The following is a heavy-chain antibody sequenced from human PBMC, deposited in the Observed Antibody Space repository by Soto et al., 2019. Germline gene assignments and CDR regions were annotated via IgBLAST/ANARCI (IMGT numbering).Heavy chain of an antibody. Sequence: QVQLQQWGAGLLTPSETLSLTCAVYGGSFSGYYWSWIRQPPGKGLEWIGEINQSGSTNYNPSLKSPVTISVDTSKNHFSLKLSSVTAADTAVYYWARTYSSSWSPFDYWGQGTLVTVSS. CDR3: ARTYSSSWSPFDY. CDR1: GGSFSGYY. D-gene: IGHD6-13*01. J-gene: IGHJ4*02. V-gene: IGHV4-34*01. CDR2: INQSGST.